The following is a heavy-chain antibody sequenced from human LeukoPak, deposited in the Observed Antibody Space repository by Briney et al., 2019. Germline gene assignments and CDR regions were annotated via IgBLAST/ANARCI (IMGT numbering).Heavy chain of an antibody. Sequence: ASVKVSCKASGGTFSSYAISWVRQAPGQGLEWMGIINPSGGSTTYAQKFQGRVTMTRDTSTSTVYMELSSLRSEDTAVYFCARALDWGPHGYWGQGTLVTVSS. CDR3: ARALDWGPHGY. CDR2: INPSGGST. CDR1: GGTFSSYA. J-gene: IGHJ4*02. D-gene: IGHD3/OR15-3a*01. V-gene: IGHV1-46*01.